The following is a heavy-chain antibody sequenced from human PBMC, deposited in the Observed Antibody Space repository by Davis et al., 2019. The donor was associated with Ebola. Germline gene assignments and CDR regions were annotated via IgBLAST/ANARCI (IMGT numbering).Heavy chain of an antibody. CDR3: ARPTVTTRSFDY. V-gene: IGHV3-21*01. J-gene: IGHJ4*01. CDR2: ISSSSSYI. D-gene: IGHD4-17*01. CDR1: GFTFSRFS. Sequence: GGSLRLSCAASGFTFSRFSMNWVRQAPGKGLEWVSSISSSSSYIYYADSVKGRFTISRDNAKNSLYLQMNSLRAEDTAVYYCARPTVTTRSFDYWGQGTLVTVSS.